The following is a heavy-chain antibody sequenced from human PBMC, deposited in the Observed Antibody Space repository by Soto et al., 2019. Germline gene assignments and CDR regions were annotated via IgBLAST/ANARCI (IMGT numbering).Heavy chain of an antibody. CDR1: GFTFSNAG. CDR3: TTEDSGYDYVFDY. CDR2: IKSKTDGGTT. J-gene: IGHJ4*02. Sequence: GGSLRLSCASSGFTFSNAGMNWVRQAPGKGLEWVGRIKSKTDGGTTDYAAPVKGRFTISRDDSKNTLYLQMNSLKTEDTAVYYCTTEDSGYDYVFDYWGQGTLVTVSS. V-gene: IGHV3-15*07. D-gene: IGHD5-12*01.